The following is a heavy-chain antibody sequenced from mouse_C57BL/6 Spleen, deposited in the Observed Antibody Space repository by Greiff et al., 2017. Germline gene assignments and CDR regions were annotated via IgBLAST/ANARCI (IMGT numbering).Heavy chain of an antibody. Sequence: QVQLQQSGAELVRPGASVTLSCKASGYTFTDYEMHWVKQTPVHGLEWIGAIDPATGGTAYNQKFKGKAILTADKSSSTAYMELSSLTSEDSAVYYGTRGLYDGYYKFAYWGQGTLVTVSA. J-gene: IGHJ3*01. D-gene: IGHD2-3*01. CDR1: GYTFTDYE. CDR2: IDPATGGT. V-gene: IGHV1-15*01. CDR3: TRGLYDGYYKFAY.